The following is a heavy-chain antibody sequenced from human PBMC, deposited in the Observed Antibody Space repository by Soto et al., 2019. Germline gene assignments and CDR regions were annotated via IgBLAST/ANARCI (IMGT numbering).Heavy chain of an antibody. CDR1: GFSLSTSGVG. V-gene: IGHV2-5*02. CDR3: AHRREARFDP. J-gene: IGHJ5*02. Sequence: QITLRESGPTLVKPTQTLTLTCTFSGFSLSTSGVGVGWIRQPPGKAPEWLALIHWDDDKRYSASLKSRLTIXXDTSKNQVVLTITNMDPVDTATYYCAHRREARFDPWGQGTLVTVSS. CDR2: IHWDDDK.